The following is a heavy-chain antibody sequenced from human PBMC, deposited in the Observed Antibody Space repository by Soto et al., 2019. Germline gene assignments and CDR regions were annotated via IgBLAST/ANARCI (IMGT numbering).Heavy chain of an antibody. D-gene: IGHD3-3*01. CDR2: IYYSGST. CDR3: ARESLEWLPPTMGWLDP. CDR1: GGSLSSGGYY. J-gene: IGHJ5*02. V-gene: IGHV4-31*03. Sequence: SETLSLTCTVSGGSLSSGGYYWSWIRQHPGKGLEWIGYIYYSGSTYYNPSLKSRVTISVDTSKNQFSLKLSSVTAADTAVYYRARESLEWLPPTMGWLDPWGQGTLVTVSS.